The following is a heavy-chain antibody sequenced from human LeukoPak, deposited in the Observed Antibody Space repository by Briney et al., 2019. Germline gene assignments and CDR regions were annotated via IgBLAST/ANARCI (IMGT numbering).Heavy chain of an antibody. Sequence: SETLSLTCTVSGYSIDSGFHWGWIRQPPGKGLEWIASIHQTGIAYYNASFMSRATISLDTSNHQFFLELISVTAADTAVYYCGHYGSIGLPFDYWGQGALVTVSS. V-gene: IGHV4-38-2*02. D-gene: IGHD3-22*01. J-gene: IGHJ4*02. CDR3: GHYGSIGLPFDY. CDR1: GYSIDSGFH. CDR2: IHQTGIA.